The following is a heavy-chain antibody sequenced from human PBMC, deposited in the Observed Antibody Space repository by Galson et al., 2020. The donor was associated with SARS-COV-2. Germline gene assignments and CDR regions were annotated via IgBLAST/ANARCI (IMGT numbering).Heavy chain of an antibody. Sequence: ASVKVSCKASGYTFTGYYMHWVRQAPGQGLEWMGRINPNRGGTNYAQKFQGRVTMTRDTSISTAYMELSRLRSDDTAVYYCARDGTYYDILTGYEDWYFDLWGRGTLVTVSS. CDR2: INPNRGGT. CDR3: ARDGTYYDILTGYEDWYFDL. J-gene: IGHJ2*01. V-gene: IGHV1-2*06. CDR1: GYTFTGYY. D-gene: IGHD3-9*01.